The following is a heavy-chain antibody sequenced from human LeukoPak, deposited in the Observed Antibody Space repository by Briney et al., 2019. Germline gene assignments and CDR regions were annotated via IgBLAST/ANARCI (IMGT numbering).Heavy chain of an antibody. V-gene: IGHV1-2*02. Sequence: GASVKVSCKASGYTFTGYYMHWVRQAPGQGLEWMGWINPNSGGTNYAQKFQGRVTMTRDTSISTAYMELSRLRSDDTAVYYCARNDILTGYYEYYFDYWAREPWSPSPQ. CDR3: ARNDILTGYYEYYFDY. CDR2: INPNSGGT. CDR1: GYTFTGYY. D-gene: IGHD3-9*01. J-gene: IGHJ4*02.